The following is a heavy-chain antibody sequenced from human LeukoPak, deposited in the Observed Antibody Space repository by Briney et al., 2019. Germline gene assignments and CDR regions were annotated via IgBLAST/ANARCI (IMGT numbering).Heavy chain of an antibody. CDR3: ARSIGYSSSWYYYYYYGMDV. D-gene: IGHD6-13*01. V-gene: IGHV1-2*02. J-gene: IGHJ6*02. Sequence: ASVKVSCKASGYTFTGYYMHWVRQAPGQGLEWMGWINPNSGGTNYAQKFQGRVTMTRDTSISTAYMELSRLRSDDTAVYYCARSIGYSSSWYYYYYYGMDVWGQGTTVTASS. CDR1: GYTFTGYY. CDR2: INPNSGGT.